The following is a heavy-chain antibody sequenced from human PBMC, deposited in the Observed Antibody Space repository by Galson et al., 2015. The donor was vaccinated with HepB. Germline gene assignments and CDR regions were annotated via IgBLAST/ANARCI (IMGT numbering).Heavy chain of an antibody. Sequence: PALVKPTQTLTLTCTFSGFSLSTSGVGVGWIRQPPGKALEWLALIYWNDDKRYSSSLKSRLTITKDTSKNQVVLTMTNMDPVDTATYYCAHLYYYDSSGYYARAHWFDPWGQGTLVTVSS. CDR3: AHLYYYDSSGYYARAHWFDP. CDR2: IYWNDDK. D-gene: IGHD3-22*01. CDR1: GFSLSTSGVG. J-gene: IGHJ5*02. V-gene: IGHV2-5*01.